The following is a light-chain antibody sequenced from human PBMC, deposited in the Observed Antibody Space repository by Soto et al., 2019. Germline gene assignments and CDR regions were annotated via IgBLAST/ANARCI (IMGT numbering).Light chain of an antibody. CDR3: QQGHNWPLT. V-gene: IGKV1-12*01. CDR2: VTS. Sequence: DIQMTQSPSSVSASVGDRVTITCRATQGLSGSLAWYQQKPGKAPKLLISVTSRLPSGVPSRFSGSASGTDFTLTIDSLQPEDLATYYCQQGHNWPLTFGQGTRLEIK. J-gene: IGKJ5*01. CDR1: QGLSGS.